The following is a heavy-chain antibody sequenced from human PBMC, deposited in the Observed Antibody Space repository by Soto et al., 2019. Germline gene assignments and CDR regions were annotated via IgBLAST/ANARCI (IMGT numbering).Heavy chain of an antibody. CDR2: SYSSGST. Sequence: XETLSLTFTVSGGAISFYNWNWMRQSPGKGLEWIGYSYSSGSTNYNPSLKSRVTISVDTPKDQFSLQLTYVTAADTAVYYCARGDSTTHGDSFDIWGQGTMVTVSS. CDR1: GGAISFYN. V-gene: IGHV4-59*01. D-gene: IGHD6-13*01. J-gene: IGHJ3*02. CDR3: ARGDSTTHGDSFDI.